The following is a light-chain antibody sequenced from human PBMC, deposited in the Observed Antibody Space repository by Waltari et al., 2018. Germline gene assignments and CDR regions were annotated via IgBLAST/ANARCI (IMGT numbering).Light chain of an antibody. J-gene: IGKJ3*01. CDR3: QQLNSYPPFT. V-gene: IGKV1-9*01. CDR2: AAS. Sequence: DIQLTQSPSFLSASVGDRVTITCRASQGISSYLAWYQQKPGKAPKLLIYAASTLQSGVPSRFSGSGSGTEFTLTISSLQPEDFATYYCQQLNSYPPFTFGPGPKWISN. CDR1: QGISSY.